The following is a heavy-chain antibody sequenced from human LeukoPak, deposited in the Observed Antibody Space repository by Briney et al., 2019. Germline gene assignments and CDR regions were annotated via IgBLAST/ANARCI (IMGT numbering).Heavy chain of an antibody. Sequence: ASVKVSCKASGYTFTSYGISWVRQAPGRGLEWMGWISAYNGNTNYAQRLQGRVTMTTDTSTSTAYMELRSLRSDDTAVYYCARVVVVAATQCWFDPWGQGTLVTVSS. V-gene: IGHV1-18*01. CDR1: GYTFTSYG. J-gene: IGHJ5*02. CDR3: ARVVVVAATQCWFDP. D-gene: IGHD2-15*01. CDR2: ISAYNGNT.